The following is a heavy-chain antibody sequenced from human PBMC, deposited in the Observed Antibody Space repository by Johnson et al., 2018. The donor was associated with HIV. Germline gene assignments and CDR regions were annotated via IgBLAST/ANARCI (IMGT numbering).Heavy chain of an antibody. CDR3: ARPQGTGDAFDI. J-gene: IGHJ3*02. CDR1: GFTFDDYG. CDR2: ISSSGSTI. D-gene: IGHD1-1*01. V-gene: IGHV3-48*01. Sequence: MQLVESGGGVVRPGWSLRLSCEASGFTFDDYGMHWVRQAPGKGLEWVSYISSSGSTIYYADSVKGRFTISRDNSKNTLYLQMNSLRAEDTAVYYCARPQGTGDAFDIWGQGTMVTVSS.